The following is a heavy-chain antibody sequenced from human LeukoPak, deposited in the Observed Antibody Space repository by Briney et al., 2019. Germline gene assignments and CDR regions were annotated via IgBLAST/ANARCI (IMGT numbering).Heavy chain of an antibody. V-gene: IGHV3-23*01. Sequence: PGGSLRLSCAASGFNFRTYAMSWVRQAPGKGLEWVSSISGSGSGSSTYYADSVKGRFTISRDNSKNTLYLQMNSLRAEDTAVYYCAKKRPTDGRDYMDVWGKGTTVTVTS. CDR2: ISGSGSGSST. CDR1: GFNFRTYA. CDR3: AKKRPTDGRDYMDV. J-gene: IGHJ6*03. D-gene: IGHD6-13*01.